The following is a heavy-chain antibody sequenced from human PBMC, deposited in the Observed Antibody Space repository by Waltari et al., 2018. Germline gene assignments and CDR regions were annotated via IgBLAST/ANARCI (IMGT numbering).Heavy chain of an antibody. V-gene: IGHV4-34*01. D-gene: IGHD3-3*01. CDR3: ASGTIFGVVPRGYYYGMDV. CDR2: INHSGST. CDR1: GGSFSGYY. Sequence: QVQLQQWGAGLLKPSETLSLTCAVYGGSFSGYYWSWIRQPPGKGLEWIGEINHSGSTNYNPSLKSRVTISVDTAKNQFSLKLSSVTAADTAVYYCASGTIFGVVPRGYYYGMDVWGQGTTVTVSS. J-gene: IGHJ6*02.